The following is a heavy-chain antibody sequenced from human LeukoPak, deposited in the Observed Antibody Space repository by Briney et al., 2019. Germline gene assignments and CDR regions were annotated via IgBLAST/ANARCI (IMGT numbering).Heavy chain of an antibody. Sequence: GGSLRLSCAASGFTFSSYSMNWVSQAPGKGLEWVSSISSSSSYIYYPDSVKGRFTISRDNAKSSLYLQMNSLRAEETAVFYCARGQTTVTYLADRDYWGQGTLVTVSS. D-gene: IGHD4-17*01. CDR1: GFTFSSYS. CDR3: ARGQTTVTYLADRDY. J-gene: IGHJ4*02. V-gene: IGHV3-21*01. CDR2: ISSSSSYI.